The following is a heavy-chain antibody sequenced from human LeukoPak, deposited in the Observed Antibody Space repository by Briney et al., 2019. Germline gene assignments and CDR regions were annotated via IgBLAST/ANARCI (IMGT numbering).Heavy chain of an antibody. CDR3: ARGGIQVSGIDEFDY. D-gene: IGHD6-19*01. CDR1: GFTFIDYD. J-gene: IGHJ4*02. V-gene: IGHV3-13*01. Sequence: GGSLRLSCAASGFTFIDYDMHWVRQVIGKGLEWVSAIGIRGDTHYSGSVKGRFTISRENAESSLYLQMNSLRADDTAVYYCARGGIQVSGIDEFDYWGQGTLVTVSS. CDR2: IGIRGDT.